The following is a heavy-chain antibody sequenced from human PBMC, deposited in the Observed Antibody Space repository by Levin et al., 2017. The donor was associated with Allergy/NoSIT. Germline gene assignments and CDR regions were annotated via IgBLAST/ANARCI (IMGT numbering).Heavy chain of an antibody. CDR1: GYTFTSYA. CDR2: INAGNGNT. Sequence: ASVKVSCKASGYTFTSYAMHWVRQAPGQRLEWMGWINAGNGNTKYSQKFQGRVTITRDTSASTAYMELSSLRSEDTAVYYCASSYCSSTSCPPYYYYGMDVWGQGTTVTVSS. CDR3: ASSYCSSTSCPPYYYYGMDV. J-gene: IGHJ6*02. V-gene: IGHV1-3*01. D-gene: IGHD2-2*01.